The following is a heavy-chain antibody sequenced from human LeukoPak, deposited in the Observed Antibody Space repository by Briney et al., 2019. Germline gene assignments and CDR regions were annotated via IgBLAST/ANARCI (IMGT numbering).Heavy chain of an antibody. Sequence: ASVKVSCKASGYTVTSYAMNWVRQAPGQGLEWMGWIDTNTGNPTYAQGFTGRFVFSLDTSVSTAYLQISSLKAEDTAVYYCARVKLRDYYYYMDVWGKGTTVTVSS. CDR1: GYTVTSYA. D-gene: IGHD1-7*01. CDR3: ARVKLRDYYYYMDV. J-gene: IGHJ6*03. V-gene: IGHV7-4-1*02. CDR2: IDTNTGNP.